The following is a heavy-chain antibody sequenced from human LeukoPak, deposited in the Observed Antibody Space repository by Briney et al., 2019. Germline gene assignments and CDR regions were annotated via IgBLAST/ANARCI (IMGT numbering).Heavy chain of an antibody. CDR2: SKSKTDGGTT. CDR1: GFTFSNAW. J-gene: IGHJ4*02. D-gene: IGHD3-9*01. CDR3: TTENYDILTGYFPFDY. V-gene: IGHV3-15*01. Sequence: NPGGSLRLSCAASGFTFSNAWMSWVRQAPGKGLEWVGRSKSKTDGGTTDYAAPVKGRFTISRDDSKNTLYLQMNSLKTEDTAVYYCTTENYDILTGYFPFDYWGQGTLVTVSS.